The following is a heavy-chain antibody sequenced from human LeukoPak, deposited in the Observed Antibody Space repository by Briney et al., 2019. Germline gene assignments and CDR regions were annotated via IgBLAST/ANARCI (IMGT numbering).Heavy chain of an antibody. Sequence: SETLSLTCTVSGGSISSSTYYWGWTRQPPGKGLEWIGHIYYSTYYNPSLKSRVTISVHTSKDQFSLRLSSVTAADTAVYYCASITKWGQTVPFDYWGQGTLVTVSS. J-gene: IGHJ4*02. CDR2: IYYST. CDR1: GGSISSSTYY. D-gene: IGHD1-26*01. CDR3: ASITKWGQTVPFDY. V-gene: IGHV4-39*01.